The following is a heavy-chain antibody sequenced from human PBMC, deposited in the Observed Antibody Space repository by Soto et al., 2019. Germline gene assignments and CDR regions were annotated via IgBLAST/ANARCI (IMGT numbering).Heavy chain of an antibody. Sequence: SVKVSCKASGFTFSRSAMQWVRQARGQRLEWIGWIVVGSGNTNYAQKFRERVTITRDMSTSTAYMELSSLRSEDTAVYYCAAAAALLGYYYGLDVWG. CDR1: GFTFSRSA. CDR2: IVVGSGNT. J-gene: IGHJ6*02. V-gene: IGHV1-58*02. D-gene: IGHD3-3*02. CDR3: AAAAALLGYYYGLDV.